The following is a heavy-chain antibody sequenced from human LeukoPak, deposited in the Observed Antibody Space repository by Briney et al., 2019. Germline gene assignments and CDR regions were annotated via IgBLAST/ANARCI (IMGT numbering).Heavy chain of an antibody. J-gene: IGHJ6*02. V-gene: IGHV4-39*01. CDR2: IYYSGST. D-gene: IGHD2-2*01. Sequence: SETLSLTCTVSGGSISSSSYYWGWIRQPPGKGLEWIGSIYYSGSTYYNPSLKSRVTISVDTSKNQFSLKLSSVTAADTAVYYCARLLLGCSSTSCPSYYYYGMDVWGQGTTVTVSS. CDR3: ARLLLGCSSTSCPSYYYYGMDV. CDR1: GGSISSSSYY.